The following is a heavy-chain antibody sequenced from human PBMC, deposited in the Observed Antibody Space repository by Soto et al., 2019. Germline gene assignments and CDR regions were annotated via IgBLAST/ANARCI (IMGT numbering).Heavy chain of an antibody. CDR3: AKDQKITALSDFDS. CDR2: VSYDGSNK. Sequence: GGSLRLSCEASGFTFRSYGMHWVRQAPGKGLEWVAVVSYDGSNKLYAASVKDRFIISRDNSKNTLYLQMNRLRAEDTALYYCAKDQKITALSDFDSWGQGTLVTVSS. D-gene: IGHD3-16*01. V-gene: IGHV3-30*18. CDR1: GFTFRSYG. J-gene: IGHJ4*02.